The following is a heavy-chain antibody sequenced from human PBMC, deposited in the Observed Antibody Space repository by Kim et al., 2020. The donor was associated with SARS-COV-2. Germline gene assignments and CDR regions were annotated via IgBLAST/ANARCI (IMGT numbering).Heavy chain of an antibody. D-gene: IGHD3-16*01. Sequence: GGSLRLSCAASGFTFSSYGMHWVRQAPGKGLEWVAVIWYDGSNKYYADSVKGRFTISRDNSKNTLYLQMNSLRAEGTAVYYCAKEASGAYIDYWGQGTLVPVPS. J-gene: IGHJ4*02. CDR2: IWYDGSNK. CDR3: AKEASGAYIDY. V-gene: IGHV3-33*06. CDR1: GFTFSSYG.